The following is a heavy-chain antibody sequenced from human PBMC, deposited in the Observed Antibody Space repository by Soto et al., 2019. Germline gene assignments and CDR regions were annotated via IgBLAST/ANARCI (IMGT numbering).Heavy chain of an antibody. D-gene: IGHD3-22*01. Sequence: SETLSLTCTVSGSPISSYYWSWFRQPPGQGLEWVGYIYYTGTTTYNPSLKSRVTVSVDTSKNQFSLKLRSVTAADTAVYYCARLGDYYQAFDYWGQGTLVTVPQ. CDR3: ARLGDYYQAFDY. J-gene: IGHJ4*01. CDR1: GSPISSYY. CDR2: IYYTGTT. V-gene: IGHV4-59*08.